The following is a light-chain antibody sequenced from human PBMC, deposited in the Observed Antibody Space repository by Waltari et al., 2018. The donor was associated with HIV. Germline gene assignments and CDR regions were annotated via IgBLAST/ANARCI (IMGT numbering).Light chain of an antibody. CDR1: SGHSNYD. Sequence: QLVLTQSPSASASLGASVKFTCTLSSGHSNYDIAWHQQQPEKGPRYLMKLNSDGSHSKGDGIPDRFSGSSYGAERYLTISSLQSEDEADYYCQTWDTGIRVFGGGTKLTVL. CDR2: LNSDGSH. CDR3: QTWDTGIRV. J-gene: IGLJ3*02. V-gene: IGLV4-69*01.